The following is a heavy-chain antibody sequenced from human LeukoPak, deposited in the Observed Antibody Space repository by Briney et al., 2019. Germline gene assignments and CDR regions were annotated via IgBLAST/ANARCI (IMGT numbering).Heavy chain of an antibody. Sequence: SSETLSLTCTVSGYSISSGYYWSWIRQPAGKGLEWIGRIYTSGSTNYNPSLKSRVTISVDTSKNQFSLKLSSVTAADTAVYYCARDIVATIGTNWFDPWGQGTLVTVSS. V-gene: IGHV4-61*02. CDR3: ARDIVATIGTNWFDP. CDR2: IYTSGST. CDR1: GYSISSGYY. D-gene: IGHD5-12*01. J-gene: IGHJ5*02.